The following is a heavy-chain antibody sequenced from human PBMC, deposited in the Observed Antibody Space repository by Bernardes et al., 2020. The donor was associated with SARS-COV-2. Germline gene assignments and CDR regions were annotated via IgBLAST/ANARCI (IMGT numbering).Heavy chain of an antibody. D-gene: IGHD4-4*01. V-gene: IGHV3-15*01. CDR3: TTDVTTVTTYYGMDV. J-gene: IGHJ6*02. CDR2: IKSKTDGGTT. Sequence: GGSLRLSCAASGFTFSNAWMSWVRQAPGKGLEWVGRIKSKTDGGTTDYAAPVKGRFTISRDDSKNTLYLQMNSLKTEDTAVYYCTTDVTTVTTYYGMDVWGQGTTVTVSS. CDR1: GFTFSNAW.